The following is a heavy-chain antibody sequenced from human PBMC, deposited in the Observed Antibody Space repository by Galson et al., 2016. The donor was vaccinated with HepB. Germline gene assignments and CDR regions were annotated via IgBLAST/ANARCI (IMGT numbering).Heavy chain of an antibody. Sequence: SLRLSCAASEFTFSSYAMTWVRQAPGKGLEWVSGISASGAGTYYADSVKGRFTISRDNSKNTLHLQMNSLRVEDTAVYYCAKSYSTAYYSAWDYWGQGTLVTVSS. CDR1: EFTFSSYA. CDR2: ISASGAGT. V-gene: IGHV3-23*01. D-gene: IGHD1-26*01. CDR3: AKSYSTAYYSAWDY. J-gene: IGHJ4*02.